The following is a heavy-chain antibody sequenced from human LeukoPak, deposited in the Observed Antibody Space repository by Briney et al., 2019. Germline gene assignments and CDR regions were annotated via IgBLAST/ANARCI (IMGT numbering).Heavy chain of an antibody. D-gene: IGHD3-22*01. J-gene: IGHJ4*02. CDR2: INPSGGST. V-gene: IGHV1-46*03. Sequence: ASVKVSCKASGYTFTSYYMHWVRQAPGQGLEWMGIINPSGGSTSYAQKFQGRVTMTRDTSTSTVYMELSSLRSEDTAVYYCASYYYDSSEVVGSDYWGQGTLVTVSS. CDR3: ASYYYDSSEVVGSDY. CDR1: GYTFTSYY.